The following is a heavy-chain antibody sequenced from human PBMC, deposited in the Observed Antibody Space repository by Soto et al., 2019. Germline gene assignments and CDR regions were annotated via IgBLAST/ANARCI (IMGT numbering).Heavy chain of an antibody. D-gene: IGHD6-19*01. CDR2: INAGNGNT. V-gene: IGHV1-3*01. CDR1: GYTFTTYT. J-gene: IGHJ3*02. Sequence: ASVKVSCKASGYTFTTYTMHWVRQAPGQRLEWMGWINAGNGNTKYSQNFQGRVTITRDTSASTAYMELSSLRSEDTAVYYCAKDRGSGWGNDAFDIWGQGTMVT. CDR3: AKDRGSGWGNDAFDI.